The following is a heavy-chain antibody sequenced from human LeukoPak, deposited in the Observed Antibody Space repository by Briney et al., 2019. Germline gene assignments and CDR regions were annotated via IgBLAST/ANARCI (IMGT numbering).Heavy chain of an antibody. CDR3: ARAPRLAVAGTSWFDP. V-gene: IGHV1-69*13. D-gene: IGHD6-19*01. CDR1: GYIFTNYG. CDR2: IIPIFGTA. J-gene: IGHJ5*02. Sequence: SVKVSCKASGYIFTNYGISWVRQAPGQGLEWMGGIIPIFGTANCAQKFQGRVTITADESTSTAYMELSSLRSEDTAVYYCARAPRLAVAGTSWFDPWGQGTLVTVSS.